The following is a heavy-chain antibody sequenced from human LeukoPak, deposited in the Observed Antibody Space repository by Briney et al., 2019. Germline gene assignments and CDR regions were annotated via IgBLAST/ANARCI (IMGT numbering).Heavy chain of an antibody. Sequence: GGSLRLSCAASGFTFSSYSMNWVRQAPGKWLEWVSSISSSSSYIYYAASVKGRFTISRDNAKNSLYLQMNSLRAEDTAVYYCARDAIGTGIAARAYWGQGTLVTVSS. J-gene: IGHJ4*02. CDR1: GFTFSSYS. V-gene: IGHV3-21*01. CDR3: ARDAIGTGIAARAY. CDR2: ISSSSSYI. D-gene: IGHD6-6*01.